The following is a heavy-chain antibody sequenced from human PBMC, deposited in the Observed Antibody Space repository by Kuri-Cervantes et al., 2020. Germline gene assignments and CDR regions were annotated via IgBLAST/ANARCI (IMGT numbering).Heavy chain of an antibody. CDR2: FDPEDGET. D-gene: IGHD4-17*01. V-gene: IGHV1-24*01. CDR3: ATGGDYGDRKGWFDP. J-gene: IGHJ5*02. Sequence: ASVKVSCKVSGYTLTELSMHWVRQAPGKGLERMGGFDPEDGETIYAQKFQGRVTMTEDTSTDTAYMELSSLRSEDTAVYYCATGGDYGDRKGWFDPWGQGTLVTVSS. CDR1: GYTLTELS.